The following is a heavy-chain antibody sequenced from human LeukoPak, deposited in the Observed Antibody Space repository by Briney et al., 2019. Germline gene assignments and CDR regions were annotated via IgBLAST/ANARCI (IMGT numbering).Heavy chain of an antibody. CDR3: ARSRRHYITMIVVANNWFDP. V-gene: IGHV4-39*07. J-gene: IGHJ5*02. D-gene: IGHD3-22*01. Sequence: SETLSLTCTVSGGSISSGSYYWSWIRQPPGKGLEWIGEINHSGSTNYNPSLKSRVTISVDTSKNQFSLKLSSVTAADTAVYYCARSRRHYITMIVVANNWFDPWGQGTLVTVSS. CDR1: GGSISSGSYY. CDR2: INHSGST.